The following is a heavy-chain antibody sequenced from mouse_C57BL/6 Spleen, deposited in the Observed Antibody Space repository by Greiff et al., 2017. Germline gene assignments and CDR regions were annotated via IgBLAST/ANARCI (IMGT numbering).Heavy chain of an antibody. CDR3: TRRGYGNSYAMDY. V-gene: IGHV1-15*01. CDR1: GYTFTDYE. J-gene: IGHJ4*01. CDR2: IDPETGGT. D-gene: IGHD2-10*02. Sequence: VQLQESGAELVRPGASVTLSCKASGYTFTDYEMHWVKQTPVHGLEWIGAIDPETGGTAYNQKFKGKAILTADKSSSTAYMELRSLTSEDSAVYYCTRRGYGNSYAMDYWGQGTSVTVSS.